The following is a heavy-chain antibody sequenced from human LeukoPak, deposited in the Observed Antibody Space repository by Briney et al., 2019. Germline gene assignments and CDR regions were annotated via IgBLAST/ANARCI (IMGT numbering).Heavy chain of an antibody. Sequence: SETLSLTCAVYGGSFSGYYWSWIRQPPGKGLEWIGEINHSGSTNYNPSLKSRVTISVDTSKNQFSLKLSSVTAADTAVYYCARGLAYSYGYGYWGQGTLVTVSS. D-gene: IGHD5-18*01. CDR3: ARGLAYSYGYGY. J-gene: IGHJ4*02. CDR2: INHSGST. V-gene: IGHV4-34*01. CDR1: GGSFSGYY.